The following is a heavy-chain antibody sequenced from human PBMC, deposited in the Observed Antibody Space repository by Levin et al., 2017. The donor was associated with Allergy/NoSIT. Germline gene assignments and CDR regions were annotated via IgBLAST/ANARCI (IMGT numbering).Heavy chain of an antibody. Sequence: GGSLRLSCAASGFTFSTFWMNWVRQAPGKGLEWVANINPDGREKRYVDSVKGRFTISRDNAKNSLYLQLNSLRPEDMAVYYCAGWRDYRNYWGQGSLVTVSS. V-gene: IGHV3-7*01. D-gene: IGHD4-11*01. J-gene: IGHJ4*02. CDR2: INPDGREK. CDR3: AGWRDYRNY. CDR1: GFTFSTFW.